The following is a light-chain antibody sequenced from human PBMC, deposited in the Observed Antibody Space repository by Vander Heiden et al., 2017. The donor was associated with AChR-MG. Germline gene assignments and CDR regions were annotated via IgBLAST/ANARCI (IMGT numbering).Light chain of an antibody. J-gene: IGKJ1*01. V-gene: IGKV4-1*01. CDR2: WAY. Sequence: DIVMTQSPDSLAVSLGERATVNCKSSQTVLYSSNNKNYLAWYQQKPGQPPKLLIYWAYTRQSGVPDRFSGSGSGTDFTLTISSLQAEDVAVYYCQQYYSLPLTFGRGTKVEIK. CDR3: QQYYSLPLT. CDR1: QTVLYSSNNKNY.